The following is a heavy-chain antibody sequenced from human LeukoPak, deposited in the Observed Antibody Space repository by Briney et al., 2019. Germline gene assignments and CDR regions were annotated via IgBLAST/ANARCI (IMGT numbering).Heavy chain of an antibody. D-gene: IGHD2-2*01. CDR1: GFTFSDYY. CDR2: ISSSGSTI. J-gene: IGHJ4*02. Sequence: GGSLRLPCAASGFTFSDYYMSWIRQAPGKGLEWVSYISSSGSTIYYADSVKGRFTISRDNAKNSLYLQMNSLRAEDTAVYYCARSTIVVVPAAMDYWGQGTLVTVSS. V-gene: IGHV3-11*01. CDR3: ARSTIVVVPAAMDY.